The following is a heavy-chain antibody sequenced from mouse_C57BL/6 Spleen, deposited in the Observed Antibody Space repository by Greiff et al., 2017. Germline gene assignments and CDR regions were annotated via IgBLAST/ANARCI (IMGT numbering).Heavy chain of an antibody. V-gene: IGHV1-39*01. D-gene: IGHD1-1*01. CDR1: GYSFTDYN. CDR2: INPNYGTT. CDR3: ARGIYYGSSPLFDY. Sequence: EVKLQESGPELVKPGASVKISCKASGYSFTDYNMNWVKQSNGTSLEWIGVINPNYGTTSYNQKFKGKATLTVDQSSSTAYMQLNSLTSEDSAVYYCARGIYYGSSPLFDYWGQGTTLTVSS. J-gene: IGHJ2*01.